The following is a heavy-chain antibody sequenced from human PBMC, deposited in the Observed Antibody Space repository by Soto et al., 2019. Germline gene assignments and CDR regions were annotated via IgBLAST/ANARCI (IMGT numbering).Heavy chain of an antibody. D-gene: IGHD2-21*02. J-gene: IGHJ4*02. CDR1: GFSLSTSGVG. CDR3: AHSLAGDPIDY. V-gene: IGHV2-5*02. CDR2: IYWDDDK. Sequence: QITLKESGPTLVKPTQTLTLTCTFSGFSLSTSGVGVDWIRQPPGKALVWLALIYWDDDKRYSPSLKSRLTITKDSSKNQVVLTMTNMDPVDTATYYCAHSLAGDPIDYWGQGTLVTVSS.